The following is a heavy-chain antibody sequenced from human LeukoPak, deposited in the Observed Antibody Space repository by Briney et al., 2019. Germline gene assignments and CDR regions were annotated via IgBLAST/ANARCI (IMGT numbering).Heavy chain of an antibody. Sequence: GGSLRLSCAASGFTFSSYWMSWVRQAPGRGLQWVANINQDGSEEYYVDSVKGRFTISRDNAKNSLYLQMKSLRTEDTAVYYCARYGALDYWGQGTLVTVSS. CDR3: ARYGALDY. CDR1: GFTFSSYW. CDR2: INQDGSEE. V-gene: IGHV3-7*04. D-gene: IGHD4-17*01. J-gene: IGHJ4*02.